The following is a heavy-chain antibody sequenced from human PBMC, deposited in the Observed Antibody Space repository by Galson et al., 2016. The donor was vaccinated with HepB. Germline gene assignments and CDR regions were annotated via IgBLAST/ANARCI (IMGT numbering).Heavy chain of an antibody. Sequence: SETLSLTCTVSGGSISSHPYYWGWVRQSPGKALEWIGSIQYSGNTYYNPALSSRVTIFIDTSKNQISLTPTSVTAADTALYSCARNFVRGVNPGFDIWGRGTMVTVSS. CDR2: IQYSGNT. V-gene: IGHV4-39*01. J-gene: IGHJ3*02. CDR1: GGSISSHPYY. CDR3: ARNFVRGVNPGFDI. D-gene: IGHD3-10*01.